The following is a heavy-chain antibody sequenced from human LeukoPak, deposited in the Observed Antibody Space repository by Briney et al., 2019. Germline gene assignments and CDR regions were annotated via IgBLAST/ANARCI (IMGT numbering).Heavy chain of an antibody. CDR2: ISAYNGHT. CDR3: ARGPLLWFGELTKDNDAFDI. J-gene: IGHJ3*02. V-gene: IGHV1-18*01. D-gene: IGHD3-10*01. CDR1: GYAFTIYG. Sequence: ASVNVSCKASGYAFTIYGVTWVRQVPGQGLEWIGWISAYNGHTEYAQKLQGRVIMTTDTSTTTAYMELRSLRSDDTAVYYCARGPLLWFGELTKDNDAFDIWGQGTMVTVSS.